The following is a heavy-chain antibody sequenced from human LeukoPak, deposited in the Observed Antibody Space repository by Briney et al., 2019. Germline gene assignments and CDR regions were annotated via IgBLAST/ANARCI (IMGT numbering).Heavy chain of an antibody. J-gene: IGHJ3*01. V-gene: IGHV3-7*01. CDR3: ARDRVGDSDAFDV. Sequence: GGSLGLSCAASGYRFSNNWMSWVRQAPGKGLEWVANIKQDGSEKYYVDSVKGRFTISRDNAKSSLYLQMSSLRAEDTAIYYCARDRVGDSDAFDVWGQGTVVTVSS. D-gene: IGHD2-21*01. CDR1: GYRFSNNW. CDR2: IKQDGSEK.